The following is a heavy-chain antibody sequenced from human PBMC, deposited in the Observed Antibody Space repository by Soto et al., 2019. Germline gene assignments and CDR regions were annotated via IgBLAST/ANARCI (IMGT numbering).Heavy chain of an antibody. V-gene: IGHV3-74*01. CDR1: GFTFSSYW. CDR3: ARAEYSGRGGDWYFDL. CDR2: INSDGSST. J-gene: IGHJ2*01. Sequence: LRLSCAAAGFTFSSYWMHWVRQAPGKGLVWVSRINSDGSSTSYADSVKGRFTISRDNAKNTLYLQMNSLRADDTAVYYWARAEYSGRGGDWYFDLWGRSTLVAVSS. D-gene: IGHD1-26*01.